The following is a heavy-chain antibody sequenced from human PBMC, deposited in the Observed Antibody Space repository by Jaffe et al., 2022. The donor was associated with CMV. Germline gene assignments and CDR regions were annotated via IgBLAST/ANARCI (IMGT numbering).Heavy chain of an antibody. CDR1: GGSFSGYY. Sequence: QVQLQQWGAGLLKPSETLSLTCAVYGGSFSGYYWSWIRQPPGKGLEWIGEINHSGSTNYNPSLKSRVTISVDTSKNQFSLKLSSVTAADTAVYYCARKVDTATGFDYWGQGTLVTVSS. J-gene: IGHJ4*02. D-gene: IGHD5-18*01. V-gene: IGHV4-34*01. CDR3: ARKVDTATGFDY. CDR2: INHSGST.